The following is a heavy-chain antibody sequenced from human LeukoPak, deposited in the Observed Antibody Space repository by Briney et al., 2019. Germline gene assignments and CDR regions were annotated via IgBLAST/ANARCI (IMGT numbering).Heavy chain of an antibody. CDR3: ARRLGLRWDLQAFDI. CDR1: GYTFTSHD. D-gene: IGHD4-23*01. CDR2: MNPNSGNT. Sequence: ASVKVSCKASGYTFTSHDINWVRQATGQGLEWMGWMNPNSGNTGYAQKFQGRATITRNNSISIVYMELSSLRSEDTAVYYCARRLGLRWDLQAFDIWGQGTMVTVPS. J-gene: IGHJ3*02. V-gene: IGHV1-8*03.